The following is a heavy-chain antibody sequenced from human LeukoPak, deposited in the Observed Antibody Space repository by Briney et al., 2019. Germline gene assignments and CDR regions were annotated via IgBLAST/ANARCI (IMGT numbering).Heavy chain of an antibody. CDR2: ISSSGYTI. D-gene: IGHD5-24*01. CDR3: ARGRDGYNMYHFDY. V-gene: IGHV3-48*04. CDR1: GFTFSSYS. J-gene: IGHJ4*02. Sequence: GGSLRLSCAASGFTFSSYSMNWVRQAPGKGLEWVSYISSSGYTIHYADSVKGRFTISRDNAKNSLYLQMNSLRAEDTAVYYCARGRDGYNMYHFDYWGQGTLVTVS.